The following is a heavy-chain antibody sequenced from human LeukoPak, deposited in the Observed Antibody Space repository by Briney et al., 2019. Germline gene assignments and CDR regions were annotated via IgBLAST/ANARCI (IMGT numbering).Heavy chain of an antibody. V-gene: IGHV3-74*01. CDR2: INSDGSST. J-gene: IGHJ4*02. CDR3: ARGYGDYVSGVY. Sequence: GGSLRLSCAASGFTFSSYWMHWVRQAPGKELVWVSRINSDGSSTGYADPVKGRFTISRDNAKNTLYLQMNSLRAEDTAVYYCARGYGDYVSGVYWGQGTLVTVSS. CDR1: GFTFSSYW. D-gene: IGHD4-17*01.